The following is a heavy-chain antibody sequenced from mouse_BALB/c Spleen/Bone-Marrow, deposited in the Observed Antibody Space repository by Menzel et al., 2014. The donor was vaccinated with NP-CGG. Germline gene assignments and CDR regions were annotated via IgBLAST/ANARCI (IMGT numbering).Heavy chain of an antibody. CDR3: AKDINDGYYWYFDV. CDR2: IRNKANGHTT. D-gene: IGHD2-3*01. CDR1: GVTFTDYY. Sequence: EVQLVESGGGLVQPGGSLRLSCATSGVTFTDYYMSWVRQPPGKALEWLGFIRNKANGHTTEYSASVKGRFTISRDNSQSIPYLQMNTLRAEDSATYYCAKDINDGYYWYFDVWGAGTTVTVSS. V-gene: IGHV7-3*02. J-gene: IGHJ1*01.